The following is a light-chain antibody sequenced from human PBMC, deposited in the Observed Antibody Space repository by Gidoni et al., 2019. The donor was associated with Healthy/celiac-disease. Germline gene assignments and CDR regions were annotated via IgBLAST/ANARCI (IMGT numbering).Light chain of an antibody. CDR2: DAS. Sequence: EMVSTQSPATLSLSPGKCATLSCGASQSVSSYLAWYQQKPGQAPRLLIYDASSRATGIPDRFSGSGSGTDFTLTISSLEPEDFAVYYCQQRGNWPFTFGPGTKVDIK. J-gene: IGKJ3*01. CDR3: QQRGNWPFT. V-gene: IGKV3-11*01. CDR1: QSVSSY.